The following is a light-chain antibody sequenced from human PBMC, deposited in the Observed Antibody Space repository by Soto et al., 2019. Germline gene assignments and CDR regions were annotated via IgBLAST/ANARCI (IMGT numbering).Light chain of an antibody. CDR3: SSYAGTTRFVV. Sequence: QSALTQPASVSGSTGQSITISCTATSSYVGSFNLVSWYQQHPGKTPKLLIYEVTKRPSGVSDRFTASKSGNTASLTISGLLAEDEADYYFSSYAGTTRFVVFGGGTKLTVL. CDR2: EVT. CDR1: SSYVGSFNL. J-gene: IGLJ2*01. V-gene: IGLV2-23*02.